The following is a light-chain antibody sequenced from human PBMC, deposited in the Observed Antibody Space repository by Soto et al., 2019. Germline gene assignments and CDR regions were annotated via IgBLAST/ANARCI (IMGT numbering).Light chain of an antibody. J-gene: IGKJ1*01. CDR2: GAS. CDR1: QSVSNN. V-gene: IGKV3-15*01. Sequence: EIVMTQSPATLSVSPGERATLSCRASQSVSNNLAWYQQKPSQAPRRLIYGASTRATGIPARFSGSGSGTEFTLTISSLQSEDFAVYYCQQYNNWPRTFGQGTKVEIK. CDR3: QQYNNWPRT.